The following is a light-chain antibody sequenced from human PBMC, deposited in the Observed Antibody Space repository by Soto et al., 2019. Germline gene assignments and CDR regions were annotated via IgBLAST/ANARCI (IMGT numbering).Light chain of an antibody. J-gene: IGLJ2*01. CDR3: AAWDDSLNGVV. CDR1: SSNIGSNT. CDR2: SNN. V-gene: IGLV1-44*01. Sequence: QSVLTQPPSASGTPGQRVTISCSGISSNIGSNTVNWYQQLPGTAPKLLIYSNNQRPSGVPDRFSGSKSCTSASLAISGLQSEDEADYYCAAWDDSLNGVVFGGGTKLTVL.